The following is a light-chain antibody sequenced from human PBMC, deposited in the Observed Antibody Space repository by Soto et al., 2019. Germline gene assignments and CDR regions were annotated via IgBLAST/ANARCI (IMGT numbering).Light chain of an antibody. CDR2: DAS. Sequence: VLTQSPATLYLSPGDRATLSCRASQSISSYLGWYQQKPGQAPRLLIYDASNRATGIPARFSGSGSGTDFTLTISNLEPEDFAVYYCQHRSNWPLTFGGGTKV. CDR3: QHRSNWPLT. CDR1: QSISSY. J-gene: IGKJ4*01. V-gene: IGKV3-11*01.